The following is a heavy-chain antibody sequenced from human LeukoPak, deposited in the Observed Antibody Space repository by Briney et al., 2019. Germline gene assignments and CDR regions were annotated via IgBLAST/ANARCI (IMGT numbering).Heavy chain of an antibody. Sequence: GGSLRLSCAASGFIFTTYRMTWVRQAPGKGLEWVSSISSNSSYRYYADSVMGRFAISRDNAKNSLYLQINSLRAEDTAVYYCARTLLSKAVAGALDYWGQGTLVTVSS. J-gene: IGHJ4*02. CDR1: GFIFTTYR. V-gene: IGHV3-21*01. D-gene: IGHD6-19*01. CDR2: ISSNSSYR. CDR3: ARTLLSKAVAGALDY.